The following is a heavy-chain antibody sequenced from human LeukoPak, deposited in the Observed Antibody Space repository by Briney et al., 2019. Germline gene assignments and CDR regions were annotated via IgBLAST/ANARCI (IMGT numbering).Heavy chain of an antibody. CDR1: GFIFSTYA. CDR3: ARTAPAAIYWFDP. V-gene: IGHV3-23*01. D-gene: IGHD2-2*02. J-gene: IGHJ5*02. CDR2: LSGSGGST. Sequence: QTGGSLRLSCAASGFIFSTYAMSWVRQAPGKGLEWVSGLSGSGGSTYYADSVKSRFTISRDNSKNTLYLQMSSLRAEDTAVYYCARTAPAAIYWFDPWGQGTLVTVSS.